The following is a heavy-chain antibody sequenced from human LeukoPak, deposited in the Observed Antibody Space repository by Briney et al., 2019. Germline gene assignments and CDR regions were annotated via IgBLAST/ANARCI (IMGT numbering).Heavy chain of an antibody. V-gene: IGHV4-34*01. D-gene: IGHD5-12*01. CDR1: GGSFSGYY. Sequence: PSGTLSLTCAVYGGSFSGYYWSWIRQPPGKGLEWIGEINHSGSTNYNPSLKSRVTISVDTSKNQFSLKLSSVTAADTAVYYCARGAARVATIEGNYFDYWGQGTLVT. J-gene: IGHJ4*02. CDR3: ARGAARVATIEGNYFDY. CDR2: INHSGST.